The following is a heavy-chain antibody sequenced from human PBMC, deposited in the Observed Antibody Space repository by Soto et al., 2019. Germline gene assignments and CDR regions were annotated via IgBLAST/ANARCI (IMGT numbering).Heavy chain of an antibody. D-gene: IGHD3-16*01. Sequence: GGSLRLSWAASGFTFSSYAMDWVRQAPGKGLEWVSAISGSGGNTYYAESVKGRFTISRDSSKNTLFLQMNSLRAEDTAVYYCAKDYDDLRYYFDYWGQGTLVTVSS. V-gene: IGHV3-23*01. J-gene: IGHJ4*02. CDR3: AKDYDDLRYYFDY. CDR1: GFTFSSYA. CDR2: ISGSGGNT.